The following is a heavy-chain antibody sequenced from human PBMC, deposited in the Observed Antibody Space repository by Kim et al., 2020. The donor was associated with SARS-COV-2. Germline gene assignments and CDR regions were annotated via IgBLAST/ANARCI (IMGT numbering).Heavy chain of an antibody. Sequence: SETLSLTCTVSGGSISSYYWSWIRQPPGKGLEWIGYIYYSGSTNYNPSLKSRVTISVDTSKNQFSLKLSSVTAADTAVYYCARAIDPVRGVKFCYWGQGTLVTLS. J-gene: IGHJ4*02. CDR2: IYYSGST. V-gene: IGHV4-59*13. CDR1: GGSISSYY. D-gene: IGHD3-10*01. CDR3: ARAIDPVRGVKFCY.